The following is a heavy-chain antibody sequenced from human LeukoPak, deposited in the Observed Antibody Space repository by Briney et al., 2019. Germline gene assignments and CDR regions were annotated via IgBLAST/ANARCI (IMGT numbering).Heavy chain of an antibody. Sequence: PGGSLRLSCAVSGFTFSSYAMNWVRQAPGKGLEWVSAISGGGGATYYADSVKGRFSISRDNSKITLYLQMNSLRAEDTAVYFCAKGMSTGPYYYGMDVWGQGTTVTVS. CDR2: ISGGGGAT. CDR3: AKGMSTGPYYYGMDV. CDR1: GFTFSSYA. D-gene: IGHD1-14*01. J-gene: IGHJ6*02. V-gene: IGHV3-23*01.